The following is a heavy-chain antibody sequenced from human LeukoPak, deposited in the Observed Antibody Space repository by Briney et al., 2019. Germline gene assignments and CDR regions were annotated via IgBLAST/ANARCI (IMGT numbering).Heavy chain of an antibody. CDR1: GGFISSGGYY. CDR3: ARNPPNYYDSSGRMGAFDV. V-gene: IGHV4-39*01. D-gene: IGHD3-22*01. CDR2: VHHSGIT. Sequence: SETLSLTCVVSGGFISSGGYYWGWIRHPPEKGLEWIGSVHHSGITYYNTSLKSRVTISVDKSKNQFSLELTSVTAADTAVYYCARNPPNYYDSSGRMGAFDVWGQGTMVTVSS. J-gene: IGHJ3*01.